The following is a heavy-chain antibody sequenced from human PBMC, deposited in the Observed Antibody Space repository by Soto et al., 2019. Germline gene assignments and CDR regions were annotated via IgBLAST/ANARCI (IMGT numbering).Heavy chain of an antibody. V-gene: IGHV3-30*03. CDR1: GFTFSMYG. J-gene: IGHJ4*02. CDR3: ARDRRVIPDADMDY. D-gene: IGHD2-21*01. CDR2: IYSDGSHQ. Sequence: QVQLVESGGGVVQHGSSLRLSCEACGFTFSMYGMHWVRQAPGKGLEWVGVIYSDGSHQYYGDSVKGRFTISRENSNKMVYLQMTGLRLDDSALYYCARDRRVIPDADMDYWGQGVLVTVSS.